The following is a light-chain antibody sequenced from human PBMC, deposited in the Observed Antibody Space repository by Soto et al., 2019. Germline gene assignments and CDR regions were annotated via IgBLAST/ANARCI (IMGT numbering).Light chain of an antibody. Sequence: QSVLTQPPSASGTPGQRVTISCSGSSSNIGSNYVYWYQQLPGTAPKLLIYMNNQRPSGIPDRFSGSKSVTSASLAISGLRSEDEVDYYCAAWVDSLSGVVFGGGTKLTVL. J-gene: IGLJ2*01. CDR3: AAWVDSLSGVV. V-gene: IGLV1-47*01. CDR2: MNN. CDR1: SSNIGSNY.